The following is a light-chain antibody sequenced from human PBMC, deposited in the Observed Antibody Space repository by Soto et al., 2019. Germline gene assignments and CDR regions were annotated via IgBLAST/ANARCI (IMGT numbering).Light chain of an antibody. V-gene: IGKV1-5*01. Sequence: DIQMTQSPSTVSASVGDRVTITCRASQSISSFVAWYQQKPGKAPKLLIYDASSLESGVPSTFSGSGSGTEFTLTISSLQPDDFATYYCQQYNSYPWTFGPGTMADIK. CDR1: QSISSF. CDR3: QQYNSYPWT. CDR2: DAS. J-gene: IGKJ1*01.